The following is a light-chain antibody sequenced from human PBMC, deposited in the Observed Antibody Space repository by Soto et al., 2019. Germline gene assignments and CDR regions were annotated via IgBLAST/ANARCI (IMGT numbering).Light chain of an antibody. CDR3: CSYAGKYPYVV. CDR2: DVS. CDR1: SSDVGGYKY. Sequence: QSALTQPRSVSGSPGQSVTISCTGTSSDVGGYKYVSWYQQHPGKAPKFMIYDVSKRPSGVPGRFSGSKSGNTASLTISGLQAEDEADYYCCSYAGKYPYVVFGGGTKLTVL. J-gene: IGLJ2*01. V-gene: IGLV2-11*01.